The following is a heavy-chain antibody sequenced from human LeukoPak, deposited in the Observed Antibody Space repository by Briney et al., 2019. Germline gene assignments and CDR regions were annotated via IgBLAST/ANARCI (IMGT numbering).Heavy chain of an antibody. CDR1: GGSISSGGYS. Sequence: SETLSLTCAVSGGSISSGGYSWSWIRQPPGKGLEWIGYIYHSGSTYYNPSLKSRVTISVDRSKNQFSLKLSSVTAADTAVYYCARGGYCSSTSCPRFDYWGQGTLVTASS. CDR2: IYHSGST. V-gene: IGHV4-30-2*01. J-gene: IGHJ4*02. D-gene: IGHD2-2*01. CDR3: ARGGYCSSTSCPRFDY.